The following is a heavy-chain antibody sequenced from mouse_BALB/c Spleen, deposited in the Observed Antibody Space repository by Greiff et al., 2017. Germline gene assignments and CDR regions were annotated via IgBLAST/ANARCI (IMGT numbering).Heavy chain of an antibody. J-gene: IGHJ2*01. CDR3: TSGGVYFDY. V-gene: IGHV1S16*01. CDR1: GYTFTSYY. D-gene: IGHD3-1*01. CDR2: INPSNGGT. Sequence: VQLQQSGPELVKPGASVKMSCKASGYTFTSYYMYWVKQRPGQGLEWIGEINPSNGGTNFNEKFKSKATLTVDKSSSTAYMQLSSLTSEDSAVYYCTSGGVYFDYWGQGTTLTVSS.